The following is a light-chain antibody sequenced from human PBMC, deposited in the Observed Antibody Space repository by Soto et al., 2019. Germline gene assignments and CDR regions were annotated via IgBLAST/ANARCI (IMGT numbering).Light chain of an antibody. V-gene: IGKV1-39*01. CDR1: QSISSY. CDR3: QHSYNTPIT. CDR2: TAS. Sequence: DIQMTQSHSAVSAFVGDRVTITGLASQSISSYLNWYQQQPGRAPKLLIYTASSLQSGVPSRFSGSGSGTDFTLTISSLQPEDFATYYCQHSYNTPITFGQGTRLDIK. J-gene: IGKJ5*01.